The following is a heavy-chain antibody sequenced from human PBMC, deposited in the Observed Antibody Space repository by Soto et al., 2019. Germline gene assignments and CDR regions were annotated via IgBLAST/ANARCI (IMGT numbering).Heavy chain of an antibody. V-gene: IGHV1-3*01. CDR1: GYTFTSYA. CDR3: ARDGPSRRGRVYYYYMDV. Sequence: ASVKVSCKASGYTFTSYAMHWVRQAPGQRLEWMGRINAGNGNTKYSQKFQGRVTITRDTSASTAYMELSSLRSEDTAVYYCARDGPSRRGRVYYYYMDVSGKATTVTVSS. J-gene: IGHJ6*03. CDR2: INAGNGNT.